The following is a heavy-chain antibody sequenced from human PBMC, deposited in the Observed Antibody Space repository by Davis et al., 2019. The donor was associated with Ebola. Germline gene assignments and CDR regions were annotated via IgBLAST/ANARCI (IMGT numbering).Heavy chain of an antibody. Sequence: GESLKISYAASGFTFSGSAMHWVRQASGKGLEWVGRIRSKANSYATAYAASVKGRFTISRDDSKNTAYLQMNSLKTEDTAVYYCKTDIVVVPAAPYYYYYGMDVWGQGATVTVSS. V-gene: IGHV3-73*01. CDR1: GFTFSGSA. J-gene: IGHJ6*02. D-gene: IGHD2-2*01. CDR3: KTDIVVVPAAPYYYYYGMDV. CDR2: IRSKANSYAT.